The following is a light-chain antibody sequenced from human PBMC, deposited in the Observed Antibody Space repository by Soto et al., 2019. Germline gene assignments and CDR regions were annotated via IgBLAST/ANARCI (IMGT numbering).Light chain of an antibody. J-gene: IGKJ1*01. CDR1: QAISFY. V-gene: IGKV1-27*01. CDR2: AAS. CDR3: QKYNTAPRT. Sequence: DVQMTQSPSSLSASVGDRVTITCRASQAISFYLAWYQQKPGKVPKLLIYAASTLQSGVPSRFSGSGSGTDFTLTISSLQAEDVATYYCQKYNTAPRTFGQGTKMEVK.